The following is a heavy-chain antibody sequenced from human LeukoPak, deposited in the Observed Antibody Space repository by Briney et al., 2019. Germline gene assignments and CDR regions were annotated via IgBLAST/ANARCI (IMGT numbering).Heavy chain of an antibody. CDR2: ISGSGGSP. CDR3: AKDQAPYRNFDY. Sequence: GGSLRLSCAASGFTFSSYAMSWVRQAPGKGLEWVSAISGSGGSPYYADSVKGRFTISRDNSKDALYLEMNTLRAEDTAVYYCAKDQAPYRNFDYWGQGTLVTVSS. V-gene: IGHV3-23*01. CDR1: GFTFSSYA. J-gene: IGHJ4*02. D-gene: IGHD2-2*01.